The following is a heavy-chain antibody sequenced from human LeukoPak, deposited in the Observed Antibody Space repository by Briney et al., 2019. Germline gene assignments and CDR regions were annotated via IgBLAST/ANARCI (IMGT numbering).Heavy chain of an antibody. J-gene: IGHJ5*02. CDR2: IYSGGST. CDR3: AGSLTPLNWFDP. D-gene: IGHD1-14*01. V-gene: IGHV3-53*01. Sequence: GGSLRLSCAASGFTVSSNYMSWVRQAPGKGLEWVSVIYSGGSTYYADSVKGRFTISRDNAKSSLYLQMDSLRAEDTAVYYCAGSLTPLNWFDPWGQGTLVTASS. CDR1: GFTVSSNY.